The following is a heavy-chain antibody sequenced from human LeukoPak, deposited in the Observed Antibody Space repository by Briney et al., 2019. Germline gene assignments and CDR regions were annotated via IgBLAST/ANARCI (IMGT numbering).Heavy chain of an antibody. CDR2: ISNDGGNK. CDR3: ARAGIRSSSPVYYYYGMDV. Sequence: GGSLRLSCAASGFTFSSYALHWVRQAPGKGLEWVAVISNDGGNKYNADSVKGRFTISRDNSKNTLYMQMNSLRTEDTAMYYCARAGIRSSSPVYYYYGMDVWGQGTTVTVSS. CDR1: GFTFSSYA. D-gene: IGHD6-13*01. V-gene: IGHV3-30*04. J-gene: IGHJ6*02.